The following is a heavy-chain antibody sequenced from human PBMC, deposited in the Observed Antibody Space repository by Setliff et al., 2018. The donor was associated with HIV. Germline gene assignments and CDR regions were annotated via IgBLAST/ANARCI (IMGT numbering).Heavy chain of an antibody. CDR3: AREYRDDAFDI. J-gene: IGHJ3*02. CDR2: IYFTGNA. CDR1: GGSISSGSYY. D-gene: IGHD3-10*01. Sequence: SETLSLTCTVSGGSISSGSYYWSWIRQPAGKELEWIGRIYFTGNANYNPSLKSRITISVDTSKNQFSLKLSSVTAADTAVYYCAREYRDDAFDISGQGTTVTVSS. V-gene: IGHV4-61*02.